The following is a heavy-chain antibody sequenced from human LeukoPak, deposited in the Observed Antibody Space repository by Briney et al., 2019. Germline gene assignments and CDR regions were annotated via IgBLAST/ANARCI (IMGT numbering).Heavy chain of an antibody. CDR2: ISSGSSFK. Sequence: KSGGSLRLSCAASGFAFSSYSMNWVRQAPGKGLEWVSSISSGSSFKYYADSVKGRFTISRDNAKNSLYLQMSSLRAEDTAVYHCASEYQQPLDYWGQGALVTVSS. D-gene: IGHD2-2*01. V-gene: IGHV3-21*01. CDR3: ASEYQQPLDY. J-gene: IGHJ4*02. CDR1: GFAFSSYS.